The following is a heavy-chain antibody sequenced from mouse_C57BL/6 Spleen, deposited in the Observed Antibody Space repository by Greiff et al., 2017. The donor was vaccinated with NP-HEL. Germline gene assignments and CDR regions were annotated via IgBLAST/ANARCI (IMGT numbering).Heavy chain of an antibody. CDR3: AGIYYGNYSYFDY. D-gene: IGHD2-1*01. J-gene: IGHJ2*01. V-gene: IGHV1-50*01. CDR2: IDPSDSYT. Sequence: QVQLKQPGAELVKPGASVKLSCKASGYTFTSYWMQWVKQRPGQGLEWIGEIDPSDSYTNYNQKFKGKATLTVDTSSSTAYMQLSSLTSEDSAVYYCAGIYYGNYSYFDYWGQGTTLTVSS. CDR1: GYTFTSYW.